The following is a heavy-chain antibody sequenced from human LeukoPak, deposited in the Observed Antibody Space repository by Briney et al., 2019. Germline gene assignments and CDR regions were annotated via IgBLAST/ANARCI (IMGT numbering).Heavy chain of an antibody. D-gene: IGHD3-10*01. CDR3: AREGMVRGAYFDY. V-gene: IGHV3-30*03. CDR1: GFTFNNYD. J-gene: IGHJ4*02. Sequence: GRSLRLSCAASGFTFNNYDIHWVRQAPGKGLEWVAVTSYDGSDKYYADSVKGRFSISRDNSKNIVYLQMNSLRDEDTAVYYCAREGMVRGAYFDYWGQGTLVTVSS. CDR2: TSYDGSDK.